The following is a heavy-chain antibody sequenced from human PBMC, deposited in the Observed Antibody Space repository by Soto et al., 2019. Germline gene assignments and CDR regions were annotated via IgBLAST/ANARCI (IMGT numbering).Heavy chain of an antibody. CDR1: GFTFSSYA. D-gene: IGHD1-1*01. CDR2: ISGSGGST. Sequence: PVSSLRLSSAASGFTFSSYAMSWGRQAPGKGLEWVSAISGSGGSTYYADSVKGRFTISRDNSKNTLYLQMNSLRAEDTAVYYCAKSTTGTTVGIGYWGQGTLVTVSS. V-gene: IGHV3-23*01. CDR3: AKSTTGTTVGIGY. J-gene: IGHJ4*02.